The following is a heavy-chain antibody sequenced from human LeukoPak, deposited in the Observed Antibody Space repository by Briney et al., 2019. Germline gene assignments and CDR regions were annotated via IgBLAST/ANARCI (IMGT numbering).Heavy chain of an antibody. V-gene: IGHV3-74*01. CDR2: VNSDGSAT. CDR1: GFSFSSNW. CDR3: ATSLGPLTDY. D-gene: IGHD7-27*01. Sequence: GGSLRLSCSASGFSFSSNWMHWVRPAPGKGLELVYSVNSDGSATSYADSVKGRFTISRDNAKNTLYLQMNSLRAEYTAVYYCATSLGPLTDYWGRGTLVTVSS. J-gene: IGHJ4*02.